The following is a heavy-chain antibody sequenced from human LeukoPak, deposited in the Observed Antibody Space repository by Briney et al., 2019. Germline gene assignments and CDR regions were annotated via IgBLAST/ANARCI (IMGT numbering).Heavy chain of an antibody. CDR2: IWYDGSDK. Sequence: GGSLRLSCAASGFAFNTYGMHWVRQAPDKGLEWVAVIWYDGSDKYYADSVKGRFTISRDNSKNTLYLQMNSLRAEDTAVYYCARDIGCSGGSCYLAPNGMDVWGKGTTVTVSS. V-gene: IGHV3-33*01. D-gene: IGHD2-15*01. CDR1: GFAFNTYG. CDR3: ARDIGCSGGSCYLAPNGMDV. J-gene: IGHJ6*04.